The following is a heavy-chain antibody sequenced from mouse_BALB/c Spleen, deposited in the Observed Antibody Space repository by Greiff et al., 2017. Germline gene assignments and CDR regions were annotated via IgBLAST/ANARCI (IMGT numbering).Heavy chain of an antibody. Sequence: QVQLKESGPGLVAPSQSLSITCTVSGFSLTSYGVHWVRQPPGKGLEWLGVIWAGGSTNYNSALMSRLSISKDNSKSQVFLKMNSLQTDDTAMYYCALYYGNPYAMDYWGQGTSVTVSS. V-gene: IGHV2-9*02. CDR3: ALYYGNPYAMDY. J-gene: IGHJ4*01. D-gene: IGHD2-1*01. CDR1: GFSLTSYG. CDR2: IWAGGST.